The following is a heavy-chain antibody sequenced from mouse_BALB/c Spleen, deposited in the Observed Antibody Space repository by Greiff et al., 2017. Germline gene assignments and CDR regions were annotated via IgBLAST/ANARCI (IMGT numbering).Heavy chain of an antibody. CDR1: GFTFSSYT. CDR2: ISSGGSYT. V-gene: IGHV5-6-4*01. D-gene: IGHD2-10*02. CDR3: TRGGYGKTYFDV. J-gene: IGHJ1*01. Sequence: EVMLVESGGGLVKPGGSLKLSCAASGFTFSSYTMSWVRQTPEKRLEWVATISSGGSYTYYPDSVKGRFTIPRDNAKNTLYLQMSSLKSEDTAMYYCTRGGYGKTYFDVWGAGTTVTVSS.